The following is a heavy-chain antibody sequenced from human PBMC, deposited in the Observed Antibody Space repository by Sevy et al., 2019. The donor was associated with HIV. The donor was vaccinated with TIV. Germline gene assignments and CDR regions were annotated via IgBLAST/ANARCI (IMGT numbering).Heavy chain of an antibody. D-gene: IGHD3-10*01. CDR3: ARDVGYHYGSGNPLYGMDV. Sequence: SETLSLTCAVSGYSISSGYYWGWIRQPPGKGLEWIGSIYHSGSTYYNPSLKSRVTISVDTSKNQFSLKLSSVTAADTAVYYCARDVGYHYGSGNPLYGMDVWGQGTTVTVSS. V-gene: IGHV4-38-2*02. CDR1: GYSISSGYY. CDR2: IYHSGST. J-gene: IGHJ6*02.